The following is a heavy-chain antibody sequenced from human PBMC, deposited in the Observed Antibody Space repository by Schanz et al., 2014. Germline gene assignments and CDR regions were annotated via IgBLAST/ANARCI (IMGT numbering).Heavy chain of an antibody. Sequence: VQLVESGGGVVQPGTSLRLSCAASGFTFRGHAMHWVRQAPGKGLEWVANIKEDGSETFYVDSVKGRFTITRDNAKNSLYLEMNSLRAEDTAVYYCAKDGGSSWNLDYWGQGTLVTVSS. J-gene: IGHJ4*02. CDR1: GFTFRGHA. CDR3: AKDGGSSWNLDY. D-gene: IGHD6-13*01. CDR2: IKEDGSET. V-gene: IGHV3-7*01.